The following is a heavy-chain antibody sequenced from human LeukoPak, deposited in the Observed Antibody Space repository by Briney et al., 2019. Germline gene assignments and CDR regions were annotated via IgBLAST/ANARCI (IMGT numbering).Heavy chain of an antibody. CDR1: GYTFSTYA. CDR3: ARAQGAYDFAAFDI. Sequence: ASVKVSCKASGYTFSTYAIHWVRQAPGQRPEWMGWINAGSGNTKSSQKFQGRVSITGDKSASTAYMELSSLRSEDTAVYYCARAQGAYDFAAFDIWGQGTVVIVSS. V-gene: IGHV1-3*01. D-gene: IGHD5-12*01. CDR2: INAGSGNT. J-gene: IGHJ3*02.